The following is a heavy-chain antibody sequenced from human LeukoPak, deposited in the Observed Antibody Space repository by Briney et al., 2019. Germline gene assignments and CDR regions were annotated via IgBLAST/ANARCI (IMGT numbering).Heavy chain of an antibody. D-gene: IGHD3-22*01. CDR3: ARVRYYYDSSGYYYFDY. CDR1: GYTFTGYY. Sequence: GASVKVSCKASGYTFTGYYMHWVRQAPGQGLEWMGWINPNSGGTNYAQKFQGRVTMTRDTSISTAYMELSRLRSDDTAVYYCARVRYYYDSSGYYYFDYWGQGTLVTVSS. J-gene: IGHJ4*02. CDR2: INPNSGGT. V-gene: IGHV1-2*02.